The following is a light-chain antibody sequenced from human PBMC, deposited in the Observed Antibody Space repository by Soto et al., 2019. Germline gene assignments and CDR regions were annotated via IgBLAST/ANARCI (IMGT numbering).Light chain of an antibody. CDR2: DAY. V-gene: IGKV1-5*01. J-gene: IGKJ4*01. CDR3: QQYESYSPLT. Sequence: DIQMTQSPSILSASVGDRVTIPCRASQSIRSWLAWYQQKPGKAPKLLIYDAYSLESGVPSRFSGRRSGTEFTLTIAGLQPEDFATYYCQQYESYSPLTFGGGTKVDI. CDR1: QSIRSW.